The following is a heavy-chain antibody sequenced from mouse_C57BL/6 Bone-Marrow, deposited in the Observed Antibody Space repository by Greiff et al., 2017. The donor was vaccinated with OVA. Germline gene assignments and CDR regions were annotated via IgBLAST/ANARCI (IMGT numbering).Heavy chain of an antibody. CDR1: GFNIKDDY. D-gene: IGHD4-1*01. Sequence: VQLQQSGAELVRPGASVKLSCTASGFNIKDDYMHWVKQRPEQGLEWIGWIDPENGDTEYASKFQGKATITADTSSNTAYLQLSSLTSEDTAGYYCTTSWDGADWGQGTLVTVSA. CDR2: IDPENGDT. V-gene: IGHV14-4*01. J-gene: IGHJ3*01. CDR3: TTSWDGAD.